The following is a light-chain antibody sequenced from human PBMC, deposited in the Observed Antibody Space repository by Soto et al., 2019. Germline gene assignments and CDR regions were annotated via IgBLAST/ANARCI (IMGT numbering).Light chain of an antibody. CDR2: GAS. CDR3: QQRYNWLT. CDR1: QTVNSY. V-gene: IGKV3-11*01. Sequence: EIVLTQSPATLSLSPGESATLSCRARQTVNSYLSWYQHKPGQAPRLLIYGASNRATGIPARFSGSGSGTDFTLTIISLEPEDSAVYYCQQRYNWLTFGGGTKVDI. J-gene: IGKJ4*01.